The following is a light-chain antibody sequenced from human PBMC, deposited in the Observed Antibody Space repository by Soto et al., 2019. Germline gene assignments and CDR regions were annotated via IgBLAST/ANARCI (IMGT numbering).Light chain of an antibody. J-gene: IGKJ4*01. CDR2: ATS. CDR3: QKYNSAPLT. V-gene: IGKV1-27*01. CDR1: QGIAPY. Sequence: DVQMTQSPSSLSAFVGDRVTITCRASQGIAPYLAWIQQKPGKVPKLLIYATSTLQSGVPSRFSGSGSGTDFTLTINSLQPEDVGTYYCQKYNSAPLTFCGGTKVEIK.